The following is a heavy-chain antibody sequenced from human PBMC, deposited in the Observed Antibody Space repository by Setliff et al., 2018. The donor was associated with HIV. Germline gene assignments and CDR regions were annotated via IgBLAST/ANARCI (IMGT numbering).Heavy chain of an antibody. CDR2: IWYDGSNK. D-gene: IGHD4-17*01. Sequence: PGGSLRLSCAASGFTFSSYGMHWVRQAPGKGLEWVAVIWYDGSNKYYADSVKGRFTISRGNAKNSLYLHMVDLGAEDTALYYCARDAYGDSYFDFWGQGTLVTVSS. V-gene: IGHV3-33*01. CDR1: GFTFSSYG. CDR3: ARDAYGDSYFDF. J-gene: IGHJ4*02.